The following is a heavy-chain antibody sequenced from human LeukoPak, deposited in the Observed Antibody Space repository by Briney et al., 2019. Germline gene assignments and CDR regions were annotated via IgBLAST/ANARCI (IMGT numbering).Heavy chain of an antibody. V-gene: IGHV4-30-2*01. Sequence: PSQTLSLTCTVSGGSISSGGYYWSWIRQPPGKGLEWIGYIYHSGSTYYNPSLKSRVTISVDRSKNQFSLKLSSVTAADTAVYYCARDARWEPYIGGLDYWGQGTLVTVSS. CDR3: ARDARWEPYIGGLDY. J-gene: IGHJ4*02. D-gene: IGHD1-26*01. CDR1: GGSISSGGYY. CDR2: IYHSGST.